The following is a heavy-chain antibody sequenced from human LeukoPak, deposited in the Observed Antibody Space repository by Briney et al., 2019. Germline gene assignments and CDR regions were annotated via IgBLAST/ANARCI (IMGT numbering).Heavy chain of an antibody. CDR3: ARGPGPADDGGGYCFDY. V-gene: IGHV4-59*08. J-gene: IGHJ4*02. CDR2: ISYSGSS. D-gene: IGHD3-22*01. Sequence: SETLSLTCTVPGGSIRNNYWSWIRQPPGKGLEWIGYISYSGSSNYNPSLKSRVTISLDTSKSQFSLKLSSVTAADTAVYYCARGPGPADDGGGYCFDYWGQGTLVTVSS. CDR1: GGSIRNNY.